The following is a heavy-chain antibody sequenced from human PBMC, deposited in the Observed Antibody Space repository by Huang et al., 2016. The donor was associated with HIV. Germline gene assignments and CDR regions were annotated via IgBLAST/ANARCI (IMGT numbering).Heavy chain of an antibody. Sequence: QVRLQESGPGLVKPSETLSLSCTVSGDSVSSHYWGWIRHPPGKGLEWIGTVDDSGNTQYNPRLKSRITISVDTSKNGFSLNITSVSAADTAMYFCVRDQGRLAVGGIDNWFDPWGQGALVTISS. CDR1: GDSVSSHY. D-gene: IGHD6-19*01. CDR3: VRDQGRLAVGGIDNWFDP. J-gene: IGHJ5*02. V-gene: IGHV4-59*02. CDR2: VDDSGNT.